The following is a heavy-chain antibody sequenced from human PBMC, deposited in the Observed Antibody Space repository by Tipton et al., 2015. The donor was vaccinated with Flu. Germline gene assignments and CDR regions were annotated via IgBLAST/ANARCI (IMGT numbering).Heavy chain of an antibody. V-gene: IGHV4-39*07. CDR1: GDSITTSHYY. D-gene: IGHD3-10*01. Sequence: TLSLTCTVSGDSITTSHYYWGWIRQPPGRGLEWIGNIYHDGNTYYNPSLKSRLTISVDTSKRQFSLRLTSVTAADTAVYYCAREKHGLNVARGSHYPEDYYYGTVVWGHGTTVDVSS. CDR3: AREKHGLNVARGSHYPEDYYYGTVV. CDR2: IYHDGNT. J-gene: IGHJ6*02.